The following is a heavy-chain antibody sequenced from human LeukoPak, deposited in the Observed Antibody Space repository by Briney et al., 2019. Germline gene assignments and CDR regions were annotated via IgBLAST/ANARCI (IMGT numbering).Heavy chain of an antibody. CDR1: GNYL. CDR3: VSFYETY. Sequence: QAGGSLRLSCAASGNYLMHWVRQAPGKGLVWVSHINSDGSWTSYADSVKGRFTISKDNAKNTVYLQMSSLRAEDTAVYYCVSFYETYWGRGTLVTVSS. D-gene: IGHD2/OR15-2a*01. J-gene: IGHJ4*02. V-gene: IGHV3-74*01. CDR2: INSDGSWT.